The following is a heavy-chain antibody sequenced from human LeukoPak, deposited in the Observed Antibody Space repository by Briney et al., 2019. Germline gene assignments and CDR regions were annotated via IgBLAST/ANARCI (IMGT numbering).Heavy chain of an antibody. J-gene: IGHJ6*03. D-gene: IGHD2-8*01. CDR1: GGSFSGYY. CDR3: ARGVGGYCTNGVCYHRPPDYYYYMDV. V-gene: IGHV4-34*01. Sequence: SETLSLTCAVYGGSFSGYYWSWIRQPPGKGLEWIGEINHSGSTNYNPSLKSRVTISVDTSKNQFSLKLSSVTAADTAVYYCARGVGGYCTNGVCYHRPPDYYYYMDVWGKGTTVTVSS. CDR2: INHSGST.